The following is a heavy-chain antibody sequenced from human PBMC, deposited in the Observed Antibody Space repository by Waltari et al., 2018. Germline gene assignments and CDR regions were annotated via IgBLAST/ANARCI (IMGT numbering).Heavy chain of an antibody. V-gene: IGHV5-51*01. J-gene: IGHJ6*03. Sequence: EVQLVQSGAEVKKPGESLKISCKGSGYSFTSYWIGWVRQMPGKGLGWMGIIYPGDSDTRYSPSFPGQVTISADKSISTAYLQWSSLKASDTAMYYCARHRQPPGGSRPNYYYYMDVWGKGTTVTVSS. CDR2: IYPGDSDT. D-gene: IGHD2-15*01. CDR3: ARHRQPPGGSRPNYYYYMDV. CDR1: GYSFTSYW.